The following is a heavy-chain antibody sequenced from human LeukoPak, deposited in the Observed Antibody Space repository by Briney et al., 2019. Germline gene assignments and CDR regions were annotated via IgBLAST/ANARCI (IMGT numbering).Heavy chain of an antibody. V-gene: IGHV3-64*01. CDR2: ITSNGGST. CDR3: ARNDYGDYGNPLPLDY. J-gene: IGHJ4*02. Sequence: GGSLRLSCAASGFTFSSYAMHWVRQAPGKGLEYVSAITSNGGSTYYANSVKGRFTISRDNSKNTLYLQMSSLRAEDMAVYYCARNDYGDYGNPLPLDYWGQGTLVTVSS. D-gene: IGHD4-17*01. CDR1: GFTFSSYA.